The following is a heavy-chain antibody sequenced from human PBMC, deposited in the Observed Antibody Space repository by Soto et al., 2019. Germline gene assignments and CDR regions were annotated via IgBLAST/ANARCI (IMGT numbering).Heavy chain of an antibody. CDR3: AKDPYDYSLYYFDY. J-gene: IGHJ4*02. Sequence: GESLKISCAASGFTFSNYAMGWVRQAPGKGLEWVSTITRTGDGTFYADSVKGRFTISRDNSKNTLSLQMNSLRAEDTAVYYCAKDPYDYSLYYFDYWGQGTLVTVSS. CDR2: ITRTGDGT. V-gene: IGHV3-23*01. CDR1: GFTFSNYA. D-gene: IGHD3-16*01.